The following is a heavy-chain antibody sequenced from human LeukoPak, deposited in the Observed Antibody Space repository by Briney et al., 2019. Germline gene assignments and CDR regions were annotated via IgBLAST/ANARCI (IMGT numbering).Heavy chain of an antibody. CDR3: ARDFMVDYYDSSLGAFDI. V-gene: IGHV4-59*12. CDR1: GGSISSYY. Sequence: PSETLSLTCTVSGGSISSYYWSWIRQPPGKGLEWIGYIYYSGSTNYNPSLKSRVTISVDTSKNQFSLKLSSVTAADTAVYYCARDFMVDYYDSSLGAFDIWGQGTMVTVSS. CDR2: IYYSGST. J-gene: IGHJ3*02. D-gene: IGHD3-22*01.